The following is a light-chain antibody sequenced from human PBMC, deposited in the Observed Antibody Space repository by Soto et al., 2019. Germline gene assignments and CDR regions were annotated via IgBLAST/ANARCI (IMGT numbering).Light chain of an antibody. CDR3: QQYDNSPLT. V-gene: IGKV3-20*01. Sequence: EIVLTQSPGTLSLSPGERATFSCRASQSVSSSFLAWYQQKPGQAPRLLIYGASSRATGIPDRFSGSGSGTDFTLTISRLEPEDFAVYYCQQYDNSPLTFGGGTKVEIK. J-gene: IGKJ4*01. CDR1: QSVSSSF. CDR2: GAS.